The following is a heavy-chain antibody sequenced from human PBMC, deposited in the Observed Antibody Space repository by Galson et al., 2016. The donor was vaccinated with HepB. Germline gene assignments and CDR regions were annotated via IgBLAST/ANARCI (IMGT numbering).Heavy chain of an antibody. D-gene: IGHD6-13*01. CDR2: ISSGSSYI. Sequence: SLRLSCAASGFTFSRYGMLWVRQAPGKGLEWVSSISSGSSYIYYADSVKGRSTISRDNAKNSLYLQMNSLRAEDTALYYCARLLTSSSWYGWFDPWGQGTLVTVSS. CDR1: GFTFSRYG. V-gene: IGHV3-21*01. CDR3: ARLLTSSSWYGWFDP. J-gene: IGHJ5*02.